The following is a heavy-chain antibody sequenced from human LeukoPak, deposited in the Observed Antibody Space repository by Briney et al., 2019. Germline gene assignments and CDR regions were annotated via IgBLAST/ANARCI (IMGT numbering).Heavy chain of an antibody. Sequence: SETLSLTCAVYGGSFSGYYWSWIRQPPGKGLEWIGEINHSGSTNYNPSLKSRVTISVYTSKNQFSLKLSSVTAADTAVYYCARLSITIFGVVSWGQGTLVTVSS. D-gene: IGHD3-3*01. V-gene: IGHV4-34*01. CDR3: ARLSITIFGVVS. J-gene: IGHJ4*02. CDR1: GGSFSGYY. CDR2: INHSGST.